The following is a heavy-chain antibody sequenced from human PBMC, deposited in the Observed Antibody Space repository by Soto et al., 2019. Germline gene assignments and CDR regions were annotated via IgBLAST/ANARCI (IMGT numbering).Heavy chain of an antibody. V-gene: IGHV3-7*01. D-gene: IGHD1-7*01. Sequence: GGSLRLSCAASGFTFSSYWMSWVRQAPGKGLEWVANIKQDGSEKYYVDSVKGRFTISRDNAKNSLYLQMNSLRAEDTAVYYCARSMNNWNYGPSGYYYYMDVWGKGTTVTVSS. CDR2: IKQDGSEK. J-gene: IGHJ6*03. CDR3: ARSMNNWNYGPSGYYYYMDV. CDR1: GFTFSSYW.